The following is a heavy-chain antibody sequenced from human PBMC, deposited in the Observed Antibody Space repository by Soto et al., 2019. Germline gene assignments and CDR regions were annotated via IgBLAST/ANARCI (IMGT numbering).Heavy chain of an antibody. CDR3: ARDPGYSSADNWFDP. V-gene: IGHV1-69*04. CDR2: IIPILGIA. Sequence: SVKVTCKASRGTLSSYTISWARQAPGQGLEWMGRIIPILGIANYAQKFQGRVTITADKSTSTAYMELSSLRSEDTAVYYCARDPGYSSADNWFDPWGQGTLVTVSS. CDR1: RGTLSSYT. D-gene: IGHD6-25*01. J-gene: IGHJ5*02.